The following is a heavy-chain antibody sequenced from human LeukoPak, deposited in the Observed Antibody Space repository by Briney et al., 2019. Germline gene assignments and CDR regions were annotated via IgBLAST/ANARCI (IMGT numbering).Heavy chain of an antibody. D-gene: IGHD6-13*01. CDR2: IYSGGST. J-gene: IGHJ4*02. CDR3: ARGDSSSWYLFDY. V-gene: IGHV3-53*01. Sequence: PGGSLRLSCAASGFIVSSNYMSWVRQAPGKGLEWVSVIYSGGSTYYADSVKGRFTISRDNSKNTLYLQMNSLRAEDTAVYYCARGDSSSWYLFDYWGQGTPVTVSS. CDR1: GFIVSSNY.